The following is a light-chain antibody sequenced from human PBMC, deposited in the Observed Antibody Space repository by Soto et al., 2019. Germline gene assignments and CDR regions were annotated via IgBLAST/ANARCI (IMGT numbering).Light chain of an antibody. CDR2: LNSDGSH. CDR3: QTWGTDITV. J-gene: IGLJ1*01. Sequence: QLVMTQSPSVSAALGASFKLTSTLSSGHISYAIAWHQQQPESGPRFLLKLNSDGSHNKGDGIPDRFSGSSSGAERFLTISSLQSDDEAAYYCQTWGTDITVFGTGTKVTVL. V-gene: IGLV4-69*01. CDR1: SGHISYA.